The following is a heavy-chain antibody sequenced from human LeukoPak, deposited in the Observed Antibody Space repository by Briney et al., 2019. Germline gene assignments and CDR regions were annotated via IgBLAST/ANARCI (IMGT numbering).Heavy chain of an antibody. J-gene: IGHJ4*02. CDR3: ARGGYSSSRPFDY. V-gene: IGHV1-69*06. D-gene: IGHD6-6*01. Sequence: ASVKVSCKASGGTFSSYAISWVRQAPGQGLEWMGRIIPIFGTANCAQKFQGRVTITADKSTSTAYMELSSLRSEDTAVYYCARGGYSSSRPFDYWSQGTLVTVSS. CDR1: GGTFSSYA. CDR2: IIPIFGTA.